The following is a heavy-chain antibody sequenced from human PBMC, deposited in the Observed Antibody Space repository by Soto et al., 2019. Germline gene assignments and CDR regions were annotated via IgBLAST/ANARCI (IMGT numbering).Heavy chain of an antibody. D-gene: IGHD1-26*01. J-gene: IGHJ5*02. V-gene: IGHV1-69*01. CDR2: IIPIFGTA. CDR1: GGTFSSYA. Sequence: QVQLVQSGAEVKKPGSSVKVSCKASGGTFSSYAISWVRQAPGQGLEWMGGIIPIFGTANYAQKCQGRVTITADESTSTAYMDLRSLRSEATAVYYCARDDYSGDNWFDPWGQGTLVTVS. CDR3: ARDDYSGDNWFDP.